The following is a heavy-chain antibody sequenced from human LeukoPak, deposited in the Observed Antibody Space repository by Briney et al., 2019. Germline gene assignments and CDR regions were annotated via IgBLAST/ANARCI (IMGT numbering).Heavy chain of an antibody. D-gene: IGHD3-22*01. CDR2: ISSSGSTI. CDR3: ARGHYDSSGYYYNNYYYGMDV. Sequence: GGSLRLSCAASGFTFSDYYMSWIRQAPGKGLEWFSYISSSGSTIYYADSVKGRFTISRDNAKNSLYLQMNSPRAEDTAVYYCARGHYDSSGYYYNNYYYGMDVWGQGTTVTVSS. CDR1: GFTFSDYY. J-gene: IGHJ6*02. V-gene: IGHV3-11*01.